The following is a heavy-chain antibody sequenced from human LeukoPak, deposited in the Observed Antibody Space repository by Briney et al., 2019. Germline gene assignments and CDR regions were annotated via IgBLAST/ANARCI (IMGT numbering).Heavy chain of an antibody. V-gene: IGHV3-23*01. J-gene: IGHJ4*02. D-gene: IGHD3-16*01. CDR3: AKDRAGGEFDY. CDR2: IRGSGGST. CDR1: GFTFSSYA. Sequence: GGSPRLSCAASGFTFSSYAMSWVRQAPGKGLERVSAIRGSGGSTYYADSVKGRFTISRDNSKNTLYLQMNSLRAEDRAVYYCAKDRAGGEFDYWGQGTLVTVSS.